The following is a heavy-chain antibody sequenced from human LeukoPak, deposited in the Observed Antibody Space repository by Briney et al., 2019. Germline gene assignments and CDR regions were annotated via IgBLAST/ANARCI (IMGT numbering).Heavy chain of an antibody. J-gene: IGHJ4*02. V-gene: IGHV3-33*01. CDR1: GFTFSYYA. CDR3: AREDCNGGGFCLGN. CDR2: IWYDGSKT. D-gene: IGHD2-8*02. Sequence: GGSLRLSCVTSGFTFSYYALHWVRQTPGKGLEWVALIWYDGSKTYYADSVKGRFTISRDDSLNTLYLQMNSLKAEDTAVYYCAREDCNGGGFCLGNLGQGTPVTVSS.